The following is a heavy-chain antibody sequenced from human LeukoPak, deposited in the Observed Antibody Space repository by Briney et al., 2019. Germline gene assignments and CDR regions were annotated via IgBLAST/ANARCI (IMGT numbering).Heavy chain of an antibody. CDR3: ARRQEGHDY. CDR2: IYTTGST. CDR1: GVSIANTFYY. J-gene: IGHJ4*02. V-gene: IGHV4-61*02. Sequence: SETLSLTCSVSGVSIANTFYYWNWLRQPAGKGLEWIGRIYTTGSTDYNPSLKSRVTISLDTARNQFSLKVSSVTAADTAVFYCARRQEGHDYWGQGTLVTVSS.